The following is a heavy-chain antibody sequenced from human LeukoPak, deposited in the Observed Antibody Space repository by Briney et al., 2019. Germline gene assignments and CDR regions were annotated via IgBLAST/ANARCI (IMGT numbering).Heavy chain of an antibody. J-gene: IGHJ4*02. CDR2: INPSGGST. Sequence: GASVKVSCKASGYTFTSYSMNWVRQAPGQGLEWMGIINPSGGSTTYVQKFRGRVTMTRDMSTSTVYMELSSLRSEDTAVYYCARGEVRFDYWGQGTLVTVSS. CDR3: ARGEVRFDY. V-gene: IGHV1-46*01. CDR1: GYTFTSYS.